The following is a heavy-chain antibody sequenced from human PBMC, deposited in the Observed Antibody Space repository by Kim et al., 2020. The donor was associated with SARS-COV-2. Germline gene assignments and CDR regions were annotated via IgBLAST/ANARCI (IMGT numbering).Heavy chain of an antibody. J-gene: IGHJ2*01. V-gene: IGHV3-23*01. CDR1: GFTFSSYA. Sequence: GGSLRLSCAASGFTFSSYAMSWVRQAPGKGLEWVSGISDGGGSTYYADSVKGRFTITRDNSNNTLFLQMNSLRADDTAVYYCAKTHVDAAMIGDWYFDLWGRGTLVTVSS. CDR2: ISDGGGST. D-gene: IGHD5-18*01. CDR3: AKTHVDAAMIGDWYFDL.